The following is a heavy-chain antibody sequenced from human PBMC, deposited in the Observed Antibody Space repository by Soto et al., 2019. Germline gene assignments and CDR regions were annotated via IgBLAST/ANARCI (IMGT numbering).Heavy chain of an antibody. CDR1: GFTFSTHA. D-gene: IGHD3-3*01. CDR2: ISGSGFST. CDR3: AKDPYYDFWSDHYRGYYFDY. Sequence: ESGGGLVQPGGSLRLSCAASGFTFSTHAMNWVRQAPGKGLEWVSAISGSGFSTYYADSVKGRFTISRDNSKNTLYLQMNSLRAEDTAVYYCAKDPYYDFWSDHYRGYYFDYWGQGTLVTGSS. J-gene: IGHJ4*02. V-gene: IGHV3-23*01.